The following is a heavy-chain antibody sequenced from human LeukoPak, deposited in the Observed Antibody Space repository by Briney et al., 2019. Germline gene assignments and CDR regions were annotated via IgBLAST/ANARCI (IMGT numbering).Heavy chain of an antibody. J-gene: IGHJ4*02. CDR1: GFTFSSYW. CDR2: IRQDGGEK. D-gene: IGHD3-10*01. V-gene: IGHV3-7*05. CDR3: ASLGPRRPFAELYHY. Sequence: PGGSLRLTCAASGFTFSSYWMSWVRQAPGKGLEWVANIRQDGGEKYYVDSVKGRFTISRDNAKKSLYLQMNSVRAEDTAVYYCASLGPRRPFAELYHYWGQGTLATVSS.